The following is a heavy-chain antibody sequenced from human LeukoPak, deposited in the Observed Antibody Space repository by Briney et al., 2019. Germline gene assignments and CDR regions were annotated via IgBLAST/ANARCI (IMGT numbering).Heavy chain of an antibody. CDR2: ISGSGSSK. CDR1: GLTFSSYG. Sequence: GGSLRLSCAASGLTFSSYGMSWVRQAPGKGLEWVSTISGSGSSKYYADSVKGRFTISRDNSKNTVFLQMNSLRGEDTAVYYCAKIKLRVTTLLSYYYYMDVWGKGTTVTISS. V-gene: IGHV3-23*01. CDR3: AKIKLRVTTLLSYYYYMDV. J-gene: IGHJ6*03. D-gene: IGHD4-17*01.